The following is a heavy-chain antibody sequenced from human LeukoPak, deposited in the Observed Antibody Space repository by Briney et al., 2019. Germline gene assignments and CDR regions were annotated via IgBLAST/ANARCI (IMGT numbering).Heavy chain of an antibody. D-gene: IGHD4-11*01. CDR2: ISSSGSTI. V-gene: IGHV3-11*01. CDR1: GFSFSDYY. CDR3: AKVGHWGLYSNYEARWFDP. Sequence: GGSLRLSCAASGFSFSDYYMSWIRQAPGKGLEWVTYISSSGSTIYYADSVKGRFTISRDNAKNSLYLQMNSLRAEDTAVYYCAKVGHWGLYSNYEARWFDPWGQGTLVTVSS. J-gene: IGHJ5*02.